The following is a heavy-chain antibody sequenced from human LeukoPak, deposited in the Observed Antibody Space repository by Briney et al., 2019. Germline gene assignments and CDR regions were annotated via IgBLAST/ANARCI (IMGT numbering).Heavy chain of an antibody. V-gene: IGHV1-69*06. D-gene: IGHD4-17*01. J-gene: IGHJ4*02. CDR2: IIPIFGTA. Sequence: SVKVSCKASGGTFSSYAISWVRQAPGQGLEWMGRIIPIFGTANYAQKFQGRVTITADKSTSTAYMELSSLRSDDTAVYYCARAMTTVTLGDYWGQGTLVTVSS. CDR1: GGTFSSYA. CDR3: ARAMTTVTLGDY.